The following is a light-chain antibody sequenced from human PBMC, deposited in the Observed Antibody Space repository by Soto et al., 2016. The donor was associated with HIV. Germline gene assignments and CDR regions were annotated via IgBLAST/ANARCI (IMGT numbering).Light chain of an antibody. CDR3: LQHNSYRWT. Sequence: DIQLTQSPSFLSASVGDRVTITCRASQGISSYLAWYQQKPGKAPKLLIYAASRLESGVPSRFSGSGSGTEFTLTISSLQPEDFATYYCLQHNSYRWTFGQGTKVEIK. CDR2: AAS. V-gene: IGKV1-9*01. CDR1: QGISSY. J-gene: IGKJ1*01.